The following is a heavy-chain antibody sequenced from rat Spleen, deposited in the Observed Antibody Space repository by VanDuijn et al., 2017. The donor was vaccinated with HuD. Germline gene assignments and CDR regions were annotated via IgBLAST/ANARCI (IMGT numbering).Heavy chain of an antibody. CDR3: ALGYYGYTYDWVAY. CDR2: INYDGSST. V-gene: IGHV5-7*01. J-gene: IGHJ3*01. D-gene: IGHD1-9*01. CDR1: GFTFSDYY. Sequence: EVQLVESDGGLVQPGRSLKLYCAASGFTFSDYYMAWVRQAPKKGLEWVSTINYDGSSTYYRDSVKGRFTVSRVNAKSTLYLEMNSLRSKDTATYYCALGYYGYTYDWVAYGGQGTLVTVAS.